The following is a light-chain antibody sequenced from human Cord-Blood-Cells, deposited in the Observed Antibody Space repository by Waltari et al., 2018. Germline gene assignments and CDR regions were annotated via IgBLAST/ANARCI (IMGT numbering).Light chain of an antibody. CDR1: SSDVGGYTY. CDR2: EVS. J-gene: IGLJ3*02. V-gene: IGLV2-8*01. CDR3: SSYAGSNNWV. Sequence: QSALTQPPSASGSPGQSVTISCTGTSSDVGGYTYVSWYQQHPGKAPKLMIYEVSKRPSGVPDRFSGSKSGNTASLTVSGLQAEDDADYYCSSYAGSNNWVFGGGTKLTVL.